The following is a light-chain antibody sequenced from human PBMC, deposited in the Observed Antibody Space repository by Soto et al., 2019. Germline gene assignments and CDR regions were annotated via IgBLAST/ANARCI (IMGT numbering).Light chain of an antibody. CDR1: SSDVGGYKF. J-gene: IGLJ1*01. Sequence: QSALTQPPSASGSPGQSVTISCTGTSSDVGGYKFVSWYQQHPGKAPKLMIFEVDKRPSGVPDRFSGSKSGNTAYLAVSGLQAEDEADYYCSSYTSSSLYVFGTGTKLTVL. CDR2: EVD. CDR3: SSYTSSSLYV. V-gene: IGLV2-8*01.